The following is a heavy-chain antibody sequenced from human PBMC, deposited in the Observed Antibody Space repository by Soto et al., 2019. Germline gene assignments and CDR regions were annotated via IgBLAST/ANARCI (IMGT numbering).Heavy chain of an antibody. CDR3: ARTFSGNSGFDL. CDR1: VASISSGGYY. D-gene: IGHD1-1*01. J-gene: IGHJ1*01. Sequence: SETLSLTCNVSVASISSGGYYWSWIRHHPEKGLVWIGYIYHTGSTFYNPSLQSRLSISVDTSENQFSLRLTSVTAADAAVYFCARTFSGNSGFDLWGQGTLVTVSS. V-gene: IGHV4-31*03. CDR2: IYHTGST.